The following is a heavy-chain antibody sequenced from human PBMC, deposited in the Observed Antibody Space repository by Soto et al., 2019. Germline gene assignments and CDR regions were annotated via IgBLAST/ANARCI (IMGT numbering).Heavy chain of an antibody. CDR3: ATPGPTSVTAFDY. Sequence: ASVKVSCKASGYTFTGYYMHWVRQAPGQCLEWMGWIIPNTGGTNYARKFQGRVTMTRDTSISTAYMELSRLISDDTAVYYCATPGPTSVTAFDYWGQVTLVTVSS. V-gene: IGHV1-2*02. CDR1: GYTFTGYY. CDR2: IIPNTGGT. J-gene: IGHJ4*02. D-gene: IGHD4-17*01.